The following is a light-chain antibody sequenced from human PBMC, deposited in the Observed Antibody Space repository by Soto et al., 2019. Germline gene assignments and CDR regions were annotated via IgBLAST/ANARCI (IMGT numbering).Light chain of an antibody. J-gene: IGKJ1*01. CDR3: LQVANFPRT. V-gene: IGKV1-39*01. CDR1: QNIERY. CDR2: AAA. Sequence: EIQMTQSPSSLSASLGDTITISFRASQNIERYLNWYQQKEGRAPQLLMFAAANLESGVPSRFRGSGSGTDFTLTISSLGPEDFATYYCLQVANFPRTFGQGTKVDIK.